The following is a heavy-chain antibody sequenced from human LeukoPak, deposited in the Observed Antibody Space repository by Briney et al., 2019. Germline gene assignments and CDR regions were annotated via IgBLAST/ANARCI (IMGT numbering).Heavy chain of an antibody. CDR1: GYTFTGYY. V-gene: IGHV1-2*02. CDR2: INPNSGGT. Sequence: ASVKVSCKASGYTFTGYYMHWVRQAPGQGLEWMGWINPNSGGTNYAQKFQGRVTMTRDTSISTAYMELSRLRSDDTAVYYCARDLMLVSTENWFDPWGQGTLVTVSS. J-gene: IGHJ5*02. D-gene: IGHD2-8*01. CDR3: ARDLMLVSTENWFDP.